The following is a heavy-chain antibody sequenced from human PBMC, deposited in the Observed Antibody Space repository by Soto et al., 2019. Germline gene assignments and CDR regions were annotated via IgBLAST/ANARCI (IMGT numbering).Heavy chain of an antibody. CDR1: GFTFSSYG. CDR3: ARDKPRYFDWFSSSRGSGYFDL. J-gene: IGHJ2*01. D-gene: IGHD3-9*01. CDR2: IWYDGSNK. V-gene: IGHV3-33*01. Sequence: QVQLVESGGGVVQPGRSLRLSCAASGFTFSSYGMHWVRQAPGKGLEWVAVIWYDGSNKYYADSVKGRFTISRDNSKNTLYLQMNSLRAEDTAVYYCARDKPRYFDWFSSSRGSGYFDLWCRGTLVTVSS.